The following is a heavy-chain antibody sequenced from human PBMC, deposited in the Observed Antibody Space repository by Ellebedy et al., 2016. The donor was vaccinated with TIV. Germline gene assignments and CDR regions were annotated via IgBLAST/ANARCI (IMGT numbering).Heavy chain of an antibody. CDR1: GFTFSSYD. D-gene: IGHD6-13*01. CDR2: ISYDGSNL. J-gene: IGHJ5*02. CDR3: ARGISSSWLTWFDP. V-gene: IGHV3-30-3*01. Sequence: GESLTISCAASGFTFSSYDMHSVRQAPGKGLEWVTVISYDGSNLYYADSVKGRFTISRDNSKNTLYLQMNSLRTEDTAVYYCARGISSSWLTWFDPWGQGTLVTVSS.